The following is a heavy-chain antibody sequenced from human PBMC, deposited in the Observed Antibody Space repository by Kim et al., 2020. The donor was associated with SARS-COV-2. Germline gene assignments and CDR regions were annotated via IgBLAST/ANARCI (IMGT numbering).Heavy chain of an antibody. CDR2: IYPGDSDT. CDR1: GYSFTSYW. V-gene: IGHV5-51*01. CDR3: ARLLTPAYYYDSSGSVNWFDP. J-gene: IGHJ5*02. D-gene: IGHD3-22*01. Sequence: GESLKISCKGSGYSFTSYWIGWVRQMPGKGLEWMGIIYPGDSDTRYSPSFQGQVTISADKSISTAYLQWSSLKASDTAMYYCARLLTPAYYYDSSGSVNWFDPWGQGTLVTVSS.